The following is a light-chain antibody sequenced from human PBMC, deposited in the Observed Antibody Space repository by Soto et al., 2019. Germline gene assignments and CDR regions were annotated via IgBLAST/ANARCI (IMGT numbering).Light chain of an antibody. CDR3: QQENNLPPDT. CDR1: QSVNNN. Sequence: EIILTQSPASLSVSPGERATLSCRASQSVNNNLAWYQQKPGKAPRLLIYGASTRSTGIPGRFRGSGSGTEFTLIITSLQSDDFSAYFCQQENNLPPDTFGQGTKLEIK. V-gene: IGKV3-15*01. J-gene: IGKJ2*01. CDR2: GAS.